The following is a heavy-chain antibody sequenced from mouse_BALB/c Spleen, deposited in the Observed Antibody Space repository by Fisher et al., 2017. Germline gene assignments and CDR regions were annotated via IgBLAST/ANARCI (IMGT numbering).Heavy chain of an antibody. J-gene: IGHJ4*01. V-gene: IGHV1-26*01. CDR3: ARHYYGPYYYAMDY. Sequence: KFKGKATLTVDKSSSTAYMELLSLTSEDSAVYYCARHYYGPYYYAMDYWGQGTSVTVSS. D-gene: IGHD1-2*01.